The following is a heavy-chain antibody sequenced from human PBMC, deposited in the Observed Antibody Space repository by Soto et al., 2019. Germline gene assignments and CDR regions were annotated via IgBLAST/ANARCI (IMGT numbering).Heavy chain of an antibody. CDR2: IIPIFGTA. CDR3: ARGFEYYDILTGYYYYYGMDV. Sequence: SVKVSCKASGGTFSSYAISWVRQAPGQGLEWMGGIIPIFGTANYAQKFQGRVTITADESTSTAYMELSSLRSEDTAVYYCARGFEYYDILTGYYYYYGMDVWGQGTTVTVS. D-gene: IGHD3-9*01. J-gene: IGHJ6*02. CDR1: GGTFSSYA. V-gene: IGHV1-69*13.